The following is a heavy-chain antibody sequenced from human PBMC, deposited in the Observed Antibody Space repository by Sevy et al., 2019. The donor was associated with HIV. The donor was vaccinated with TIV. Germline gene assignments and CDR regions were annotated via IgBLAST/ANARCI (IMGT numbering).Heavy chain of an antibody. V-gene: IGHV3-30-3*01. J-gene: IGHJ5*02. CDR1: GFTFNDYA. D-gene: IGHD2-15*01. Sequence: GGSLRLSCAASGFTFNDYALHWVRQAPGKGLEWVAIISSDGDNTYYADTVKGRFTISRDNSKNTVYLQMNRLRAEDTAFCYCVREGAPYRNIRYCSGNNCFYNWFDPWGQGTLVTVSS. CDR3: VREGAPYRNIRYCSGNNCFYNWFDP. CDR2: ISSDGDNT.